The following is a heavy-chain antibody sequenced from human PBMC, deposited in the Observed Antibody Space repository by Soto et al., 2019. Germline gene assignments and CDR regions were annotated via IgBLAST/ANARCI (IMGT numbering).Heavy chain of an antibody. D-gene: IGHD2-2*01. CDR1: GGTFSSYT. V-gene: IGHV1-69*04. J-gene: IGHJ6*03. CDR3: ARDRYCSSTSCSTFYYYYYMDV. CDR2: IIPILGIA. Sequence: GASVKVSCKASGGTFSSYTISWVRQAPGQGLEWMGRIIPILGIANYAQKFQGRVTITADKSTSTAYMELSSLRSEDTAVYYCARDRYCSSTSCSTFYYYYYMDVWGKGTTVTVSS.